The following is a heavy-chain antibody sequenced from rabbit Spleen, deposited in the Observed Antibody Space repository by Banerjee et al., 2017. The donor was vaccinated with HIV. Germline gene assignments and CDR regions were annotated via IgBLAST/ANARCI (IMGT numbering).Heavy chain of an antibody. V-gene: IGHV1S45*01. Sequence: QQQLEESGGGLVQPEGSLTLTCTASGIDFSTYNFICWVRQAPGKGLEWIACIDIGSRDFTYYASWAKGRFIISKTSSTTVTLQMTSLTVADTATYFCARDTGSSFSTYGMDLWGPGTLVTVS. CDR1: GIDFSTYNF. CDR2: IDIGSRDFT. D-gene: IGHD8-1*01. CDR3: ARDTGSSFSTYGMDL. J-gene: IGHJ6*01.